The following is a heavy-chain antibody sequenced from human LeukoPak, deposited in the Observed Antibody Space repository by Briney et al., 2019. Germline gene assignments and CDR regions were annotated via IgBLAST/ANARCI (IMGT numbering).Heavy chain of an antibody. J-gene: IGHJ6*02. Sequence: ASVKVCCKASGHSFGNFGFSWVGQAPGQGLEWMGRISAHNGNINYAQKFQGRLTMATDTSTTTAYMELRSLRSDDTVVYYCAREVVNYHGSGSFSPRQDYYGMDVWGQGTTVIVSS. CDR1: GHSFGNFG. V-gene: IGHV1-18*01. CDR3: AREVVNYHGSGSFSPRQDYYGMDV. CDR2: ISAHNGNI. D-gene: IGHD3-10*01.